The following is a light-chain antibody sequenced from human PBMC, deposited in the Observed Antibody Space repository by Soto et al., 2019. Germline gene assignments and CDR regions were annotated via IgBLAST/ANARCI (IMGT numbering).Light chain of an antibody. Sequence: QSVLTQPASVSGSPGQSITISCTGTSSDVGGYNYVSWYQHHPGKDPKLLIYDVSNRPSGVSNRFSGSKSDNTASLTISGLQPEDEADYYCSSYTTSNTRQIVFGTGTKLTVL. J-gene: IGLJ1*01. V-gene: IGLV2-14*03. CDR3: SSYTTSNTRQIV. CDR1: SSDVGGYNY. CDR2: DVS.